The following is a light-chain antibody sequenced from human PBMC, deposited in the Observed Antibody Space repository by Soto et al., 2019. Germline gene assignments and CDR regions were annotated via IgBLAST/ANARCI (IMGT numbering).Light chain of an antibody. CDR2: GAS. V-gene: IGKV3D-15*01. CDR3: QQYKDWPPLT. Sequence: EIVMTQSPVTLSVSPGERVTLSCRASQNVNINLAWYQPRPGQAPRVLIYGASNRASGIPDRFSGSGSGTDFTLTISSLEPDDFALYYCQQYKDWPPLTFGGGTRVEIK. J-gene: IGKJ4*01. CDR1: QNVNIN.